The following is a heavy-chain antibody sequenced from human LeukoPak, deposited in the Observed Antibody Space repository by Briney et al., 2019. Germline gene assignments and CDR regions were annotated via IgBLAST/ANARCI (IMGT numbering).Heavy chain of an antibody. CDR3: ASTPHSSGYLLGY. Sequence: GGSLRLSCAASGFTFSSYGMHWVRQAPGKGLEWVAFIRYDGSNKYYADSVKGRFTISRDNSKNTLYLQMNSLRAEDTAVYYCASTPHSSGYLLGYWGQGTLVTVSS. CDR1: GFTFSSYG. D-gene: IGHD3-22*01. V-gene: IGHV3-30*02. J-gene: IGHJ4*02. CDR2: IRYDGSNK.